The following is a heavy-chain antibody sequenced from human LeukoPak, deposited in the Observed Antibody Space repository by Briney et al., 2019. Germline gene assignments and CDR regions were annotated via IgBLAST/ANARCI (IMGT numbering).Heavy chain of an antibody. CDR3: ARANMVRGDPYFDY. CDR1: GGSISSSSYY. V-gene: IGHV4-39*01. J-gene: IGHJ4*02. Sequence: SETLSLTCTVSGGSISSSSYYWGWIRQPPGKGLEWIGSIYYSGSTYYNPSLKSRVTISVDTSKNQFSLKLSSVTAADTAVYYCARANMVRGDPYFDYWGQRTLVTVSS. CDR2: IYYSGST. D-gene: IGHD3-10*01.